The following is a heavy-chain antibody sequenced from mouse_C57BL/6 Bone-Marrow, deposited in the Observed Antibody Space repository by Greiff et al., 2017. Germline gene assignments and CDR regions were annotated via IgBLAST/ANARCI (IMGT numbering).Heavy chain of an antibody. J-gene: IGHJ3*01. Sequence: VQLQQSGAELVRPGPSVKMSCKASGYTFTNYWIGWAKQRPGHGLEWIGDIYPGGGYTNYNEKFKGKATLTADKSSSTAYMQFSSLTSEDSAIYYCARNDGYYSWFAYWGQGTLVTVSA. CDR3: ARNDGYYSWFAY. V-gene: IGHV1-63*01. D-gene: IGHD2-3*01. CDR1: GYTFTNYW. CDR2: IYPGGGYT.